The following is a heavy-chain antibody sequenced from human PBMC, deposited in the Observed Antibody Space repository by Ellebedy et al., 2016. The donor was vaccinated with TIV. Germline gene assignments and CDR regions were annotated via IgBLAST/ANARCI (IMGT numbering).Heavy chain of an antibody. Sequence: GESLKISCTASGFTFSSYAMSWVRQAPGKGLEWVAGFNGGGLVIAYADSVKGRFTISRDNSKNTLDLQMNSLRAEDTAVYYCASSRYHNYVGKTIFAYWGQGTLVTVSS. V-gene: IGHV3-23*01. CDR3: ASSRYHNYVGKTIFAY. CDR2: FNGGGLVI. J-gene: IGHJ4*02. D-gene: IGHD5-24*01. CDR1: GFTFSSYA.